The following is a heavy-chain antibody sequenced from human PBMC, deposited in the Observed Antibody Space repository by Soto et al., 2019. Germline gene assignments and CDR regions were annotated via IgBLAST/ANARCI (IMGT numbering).Heavy chain of an antibody. J-gene: IGHJ6*02. Sequence: EVQLVESGGGLVQPGGSLRLSCAASGFTFSSYEMNWVRQAPGKGLEWVSYISSSGSTIYYADSVKGRFTISRDNAKNSLYLQMNSLRAEATAVYYCARDTLLRYFDWHYYYYYGMDVWGQGTTVTVSS. CDR3: ARDTLLRYFDWHYYYYYGMDV. V-gene: IGHV3-48*03. D-gene: IGHD3-9*01. CDR2: ISSSGSTI. CDR1: GFTFSSYE.